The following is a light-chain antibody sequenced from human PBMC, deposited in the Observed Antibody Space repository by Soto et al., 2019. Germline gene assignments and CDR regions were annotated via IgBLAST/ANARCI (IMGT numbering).Light chain of an antibody. CDR2: AAS. CDR3: QQHNQWPIT. Sequence: IVSRETPFTLSLATGDLATRYSTTSRKLGSSYLAWYQQKPGQAPRILIYAASSRATGIPDRFSGSGSGTDFTLSISRLEPEDFAVYYCQQHNQWPITFGQGTRLEIK. J-gene: IGKJ5*01. V-gene: IGKV3D-20*02. CDR1: RKLGSSY.